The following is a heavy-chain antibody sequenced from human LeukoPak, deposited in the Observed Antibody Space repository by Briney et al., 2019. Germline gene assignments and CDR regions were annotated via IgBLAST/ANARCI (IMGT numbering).Heavy chain of an antibody. Sequence: SGTLSLTCTVSGGSISSGDYYWSWIRQPPGKGLEWIGYIYYSGSTYYNPSLKSRVTISVDTSKNQFSLKLSSVTAADTAVYYCARDGDSSPFDYWGQGTLVTVSS. J-gene: IGHJ4*02. CDR3: ARDGDSSPFDY. D-gene: IGHD3-22*01. V-gene: IGHV4-30-4*01. CDR1: GGSISSGDYY. CDR2: IYYSGST.